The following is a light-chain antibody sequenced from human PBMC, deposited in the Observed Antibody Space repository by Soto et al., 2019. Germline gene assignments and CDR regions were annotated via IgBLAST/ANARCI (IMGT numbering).Light chain of an antibody. CDR1: QTVTSSF. V-gene: IGKV3-20*01. Sequence: EIVLTQSPCTLSSSPGARSTLSCRASQTVTSSFLAWYQRKPGQAPRLLIDGASDRATGIPDRFSGSGSGTDFTLTSSRLEPEDFAVYYCQQYGDSPWTFGQGTKVDIK. CDR2: GAS. J-gene: IGKJ1*01. CDR3: QQYGDSPWT.